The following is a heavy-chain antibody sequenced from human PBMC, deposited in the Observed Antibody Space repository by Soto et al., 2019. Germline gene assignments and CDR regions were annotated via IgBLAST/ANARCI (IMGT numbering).Heavy chain of an antibody. V-gene: IGHV1-3*04. D-gene: IGHD3-3*01. CDR1: GYTFTAYG. CDR2: INTGNGHT. Sequence: ASVKVSCKASGYTFTAYGIHWVRQAPGQRLEWTGWINTGNGHTKYSQKFQGRVTITRDTSARTAYMELNSLRSEDTAVYYCASRGYDFWSGLDPWGQGTLVTVSS. J-gene: IGHJ5*02. CDR3: ASRGYDFWSGLDP.